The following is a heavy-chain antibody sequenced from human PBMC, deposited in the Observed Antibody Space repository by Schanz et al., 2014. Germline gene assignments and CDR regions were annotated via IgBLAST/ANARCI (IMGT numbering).Heavy chain of an antibody. D-gene: IGHD2-2*01. V-gene: IGHV3-74*02. CDR2: INGDGSST. CDR3: ARSTSMYFLQ. CDR1: GFSVSSNF. J-gene: IGHJ1*01. Sequence: EVQLVESGGGLVQPGGSLRLSCAASGFSVSSNFMTWVRQAPGKGPVWVSRINGDGSSTLYADSVKGRFTISRDNAKNTLYLQMNSLRAEDTAVYYCARSTSMYFLQWGQGTLVTVSS.